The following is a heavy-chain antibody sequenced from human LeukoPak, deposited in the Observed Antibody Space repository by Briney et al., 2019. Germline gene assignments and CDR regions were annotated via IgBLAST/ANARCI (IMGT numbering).Heavy chain of an antibody. Sequence: PGGSLRLSCAAPGFAFSSYSMNRVRQAPGKGLEWLSYISGSSNTIYYADSVKGRFTISRDNAKNSQYLQMNSLRAEDTAVYYCARESLGYCSGSTCYYFYMDFWGKGTTVTVSS. CDR3: ARESLGYCSGSTCYYFYMDF. CDR2: ISGSSNTI. CDR1: GFAFSSYS. D-gene: IGHD2-15*01. J-gene: IGHJ6*03. V-gene: IGHV3-48*04.